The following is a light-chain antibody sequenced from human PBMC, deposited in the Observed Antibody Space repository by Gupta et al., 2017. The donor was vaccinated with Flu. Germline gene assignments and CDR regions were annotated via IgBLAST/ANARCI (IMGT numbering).Light chain of an antibody. CDR1: QSVSSSY. J-gene: IGKJ4*01. Sequence: ELGLTQSPGTLSLSPGERATLSCRASQSVSSSYLAWYQQKPGQAPRLLIYGASTRTTGIPGRFSGSGSGTDFTLTISRLEPEDFAVYYCQQEGSSSFTFGRGTKVEIK. CDR3: QQEGSSSFT. CDR2: GAS. V-gene: IGKV3-20*01.